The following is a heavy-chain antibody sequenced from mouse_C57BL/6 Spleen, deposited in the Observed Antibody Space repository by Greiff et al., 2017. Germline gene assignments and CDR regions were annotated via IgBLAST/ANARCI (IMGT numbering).Heavy chain of an antibody. CDR3: ARVYYGNPFYAMDY. CDR1: GFTFSSYA. J-gene: IGHJ4*01. Sequence: EVMLVESGGGLVKPGGSLKLSCAASGFTFSSYAMSWVRQTPEKRLEWVATISDGGSYTYYPDNVKGRFTISRDNAKNNLYLQMSHLKSEDTAMYYCARVYYGNPFYAMDYWGQGTSVTVSS. V-gene: IGHV5-4*03. D-gene: IGHD2-1*01. CDR2: ISDGGSYT.